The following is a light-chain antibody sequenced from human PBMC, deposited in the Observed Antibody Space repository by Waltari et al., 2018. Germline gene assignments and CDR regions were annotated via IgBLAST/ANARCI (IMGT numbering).Light chain of an antibody. Sequence: EIVVTQSPDTLSLSPGERATLSCRASQSISGTYLAWYQQKPGQAPRLLIYGASSRATGIPDRFRGSGFATDFTLTISRLEPEDFAFYYCQQYGGSPPYTFGQGTKLEIK. J-gene: IGKJ2*01. CDR3: QQYGGSPPYT. CDR1: QSISGTY. V-gene: IGKV3-20*01. CDR2: GAS.